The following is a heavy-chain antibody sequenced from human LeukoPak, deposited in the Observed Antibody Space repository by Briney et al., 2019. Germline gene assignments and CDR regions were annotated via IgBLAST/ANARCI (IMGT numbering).Heavy chain of an antibody. CDR1: GFTFDRYA. D-gene: IGHD6-13*01. V-gene: IGHV3-30*18. CDR3: AKDSVITSAVYYFDS. Sequence: GGSLRLSCAASGFTFDRYAMHWVRQAPGKALQWVAVISNDGGDKHYADSVKGRFTISRDNSKNTVYLQMDTLRAEDTALYYCAKDSVITSAVYYFDSWGQGTLVTVSS. CDR2: ISNDGGDK. J-gene: IGHJ4*02.